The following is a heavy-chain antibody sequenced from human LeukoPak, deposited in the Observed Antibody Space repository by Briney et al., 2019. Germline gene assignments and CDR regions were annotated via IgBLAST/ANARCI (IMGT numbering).Heavy chain of an antibody. D-gene: IGHD3-3*01. J-gene: IGHJ4*02. CDR2: IYTSGST. Sequence: SQTLSLTCTVSGGSISSGSYYWSWIRQPAGKGPEWIGRIYTSGSTNYNPSLKSRVTISVDTSKNQFSLKLSSVTAADTAVYYCARGAGDFWSGYYGYFDYWGQGTLVTVSS. CDR3: ARGAGDFWSGYYGYFDY. CDR1: GGSISSGSYY. V-gene: IGHV4-61*02.